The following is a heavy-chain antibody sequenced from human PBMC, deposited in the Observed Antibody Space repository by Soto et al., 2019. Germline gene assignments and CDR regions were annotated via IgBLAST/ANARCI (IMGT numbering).Heavy chain of an antibody. CDR2: IYYSGST. CDR3: ARDGMVRGVIVY. J-gene: IGHJ4*02. Sequence: QVQLQESGPGLVKPSQTLSLTCTVSGGSISSGGYYWSWIRQHPGKGLEWIGYIYYSGSTYYNPSLKTRVTLSVDTSKNQFSLKLSSVTAADTAVYYCARDGMVRGVIVYWGQGTLVTVSS. D-gene: IGHD3-10*01. V-gene: IGHV4-31*03. CDR1: GGSISSGGYY.